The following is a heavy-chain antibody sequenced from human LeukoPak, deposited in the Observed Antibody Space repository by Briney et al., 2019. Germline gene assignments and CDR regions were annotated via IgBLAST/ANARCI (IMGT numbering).Heavy chain of an antibody. CDR2: ISSSGTTI. V-gene: IGHV3-48*03. D-gene: IGHD1-26*01. Sequence: GGSLRLSCAASGFIFSSYAMNWVRQAPGKGLEWVSYISSSGTTIYYADSVKGRFTISRDNAKNSLFLQVNSLRAEDTAVYYCARSSGTYHFDYWGQGTLVTVSS. J-gene: IGHJ4*02. CDR3: ARSSGTYHFDY. CDR1: GFIFSSYA.